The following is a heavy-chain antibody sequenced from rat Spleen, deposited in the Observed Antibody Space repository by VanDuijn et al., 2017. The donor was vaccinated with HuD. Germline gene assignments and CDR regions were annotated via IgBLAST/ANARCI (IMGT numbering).Heavy chain of an antibody. CDR2: ISPSGGST. CDR3: ATGGTTRDWFAY. D-gene: IGHD1-5*01. V-gene: IGHV5-19*01. Sequence: EVQLVGSDGGLVQPGGSLKLSCAASGFTFSNYGMHWIRQAPTKGLEWVASISPSGGSTYYRDSVKGRFTISRDNAKSTLYLQMDSLRSEDTATYYCATGGTTRDWFAYWGQGTLVTVSS. CDR1: GFTFSNYG. J-gene: IGHJ3*01.